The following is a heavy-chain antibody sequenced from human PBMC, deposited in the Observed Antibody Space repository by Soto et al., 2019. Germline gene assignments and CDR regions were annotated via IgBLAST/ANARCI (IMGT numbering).Heavy chain of an antibody. Sequence: EVQLAESGGGLVQPGGSLRLSCAASGFTFSSYNMNWVRQAPGKGLEWVSYISSGTSTIYYADSVKGRFTISRDNAKNSLYRQMNSLRAEDTGVDYCATEGDSSGWYNWLDPWGQGTLVTVSS. D-gene: IGHD3-22*01. CDR3: ATEGDSSGWYNWLDP. V-gene: IGHV3-48*01. CDR2: ISSGTSTI. CDR1: GFTFSSYN. J-gene: IGHJ5*02.